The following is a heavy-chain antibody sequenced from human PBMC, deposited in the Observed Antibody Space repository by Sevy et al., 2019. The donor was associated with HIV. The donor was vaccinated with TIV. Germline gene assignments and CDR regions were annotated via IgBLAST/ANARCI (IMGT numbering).Heavy chain of an antibody. CDR1: GFTFSDYY. CDR3: ARDLNGYYYDSSGYPTYYYYGMDV. J-gene: IGHJ6*02. Sequence: GGSLRLSCAASGFTFSDYYMSWIRQAPGKGLEWVSYISSSGSTIYYADSVKGRFTISRDNAKNSLYLQMNSLRAEETAVYYCARDLNGYYYDSSGYPTYYYYGMDVWGQGTTVTVSS. V-gene: IGHV3-11*01. CDR2: ISSSGSTI. D-gene: IGHD3-22*01.